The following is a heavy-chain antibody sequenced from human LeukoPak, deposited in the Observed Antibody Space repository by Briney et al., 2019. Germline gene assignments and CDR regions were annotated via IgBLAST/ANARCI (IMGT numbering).Heavy chain of an antibody. J-gene: IGHJ4*02. CDR3: ARDMAAAGDY. V-gene: IGHV3-11*04. CDR1: GFTFSNAW. D-gene: IGHD6-13*01. Sequence: GGSLRLSCAASGFTFSNAWMSWVRQAPGKGLEWVSYITRSGSTTYYADSVKGRFTISRDNAKNSLYLQMNSLTTEDTAVYYCARDMAAAGDYWGQGTLVTVSS. CDR2: ITRSGSTT.